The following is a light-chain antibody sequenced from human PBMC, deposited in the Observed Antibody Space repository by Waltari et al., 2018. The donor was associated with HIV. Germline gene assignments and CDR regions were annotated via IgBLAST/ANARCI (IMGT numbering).Light chain of an antibody. CDR2: LSSDGSH. CDR1: SGHSSYA. V-gene: IGLV4-69*01. J-gene: IGLJ3*02. Sequence: QLVLTHSPSASASLGASVKLTCTLSSGHSSYAIAWHQQQPETGPRYLMKLSSDGSHSKGDGIPDRYAGSSSGAERYRTSASLQAEDEADYYCQTWGTGIQVFGGGTKLTVL. CDR3: QTWGTGIQV.